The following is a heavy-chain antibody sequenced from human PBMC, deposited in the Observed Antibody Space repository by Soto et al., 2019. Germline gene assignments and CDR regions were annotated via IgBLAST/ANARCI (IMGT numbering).Heavy chain of an antibody. D-gene: IGHD3-22*01. J-gene: IGHJ4*02. CDR3: ARGPYTRYYYDSSGYYVTNFDY. Sequence: PSETLSLTCTVSGGSVSSGSYYWSWIRQPPGKGLEWIGYIYYSGSTNYNPSLKSRVTISVDTSKNQFSLKLSSVTAADTAVYYCARGPYTRYYYDSSGYYVTNFDYWGQGTLVTAPQ. CDR2: IYYSGST. V-gene: IGHV4-61*01. CDR1: GGSVSSGSYY.